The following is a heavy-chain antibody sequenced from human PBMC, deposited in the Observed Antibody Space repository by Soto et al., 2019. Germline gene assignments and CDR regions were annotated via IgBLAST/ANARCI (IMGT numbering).Heavy chain of an antibody. D-gene: IGHD4-17*01. CDR1: GFTFSSYA. V-gene: IGHV3-30-3*01. J-gene: IGHJ6*02. CDR3: AREVGMTTVTTVGMVYYCYYCMDV. Sequence: QVQLVESGGGVVQPGRSLRLSCAASGFTFSSYAMHWVRQAPGKGLEWVAVISYDGSNKYYADSVKGRFTISRDNSKNALYLQVNSQRAEDTAVYYWAREVGMTTVTTVGMVYYCYYCMDVWGQGTTVTVSS. CDR2: ISYDGSNK.